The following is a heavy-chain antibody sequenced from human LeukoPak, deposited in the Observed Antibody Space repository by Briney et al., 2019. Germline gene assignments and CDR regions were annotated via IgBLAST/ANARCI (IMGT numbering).Heavy chain of an antibody. D-gene: IGHD2-15*01. V-gene: IGHV3-48*03. Sequence: PGGSLRLPCAASGFTFSSYEMNCVRQAPGKGLEWVSYISSSGSTIYYADSVKGRFTISRDNAKNSLYLQMNSLRAEDTAVYYCARDCGGGSCYGPYDAFDIWGQGTMVTVSS. CDR1: GFTFSSYE. J-gene: IGHJ3*02. CDR2: ISSSGSTI. CDR3: ARDCGGGSCYGPYDAFDI.